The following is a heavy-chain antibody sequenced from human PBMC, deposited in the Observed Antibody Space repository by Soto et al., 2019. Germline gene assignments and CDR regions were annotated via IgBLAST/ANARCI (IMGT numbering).Heavy chain of an antibody. D-gene: IGHD2-15*01. CDR2: INPNSGGT. V-gene: IGHV1-2*02. Sequence: VASVKVSCKASGYTFTGYYMHWVRQAPGQGLEWMGWINPNSGGTNYAQKFQGRVTMTRDTSISTAYMELSRLRSDDTAVYYCARDLVVVAATYWFDPWGQGTLVTVSS. J-gene: IGHJ5*02. CDR3: ARDLVVVAATYWFDP. CDR1: GYTFTGYY.